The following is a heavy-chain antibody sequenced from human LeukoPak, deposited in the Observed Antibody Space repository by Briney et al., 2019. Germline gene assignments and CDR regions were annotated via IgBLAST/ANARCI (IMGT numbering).Heavy chain of an antibody. CDR2: INSDGSST. J-gene: IGHJ4*02. CDR1: GFTFSSYW. CDR3: ARPHSSGPYFDY. V-gene: IGHV3-74*01. D-gene: IGHD6-19*01. Sequence: GGSLRLSCAASGFTFSSYWMSWVRQAPGKGLVWVSRINSDGSSTSYADSVKGRFTISRDNAKNTLYLQMNSLRAEDTAVYYCARPHSSGPYFDYWGQGTLVTVSS.